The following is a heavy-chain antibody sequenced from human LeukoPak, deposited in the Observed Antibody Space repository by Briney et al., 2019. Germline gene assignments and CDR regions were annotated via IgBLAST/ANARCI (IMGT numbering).Heavy chain of an antibody. CDR2: ITSRSDYT. CDR3: ARDQGNWNSY. D-gene: IGHD1-7*01. J-gene: IGHJ4*02. Sequence: GGSLRLSCAASGFTFSSYTMNWVRQAPGQGLEWVSSITSRSDYTYYADSVKGRFTISRDNAKISLYLQMNTLRAEDTAVYYCARDQGNWNSYWGQGTLVTVSS. CDR1: GFTFSSYT. V-gene: IGHV3-21*01.